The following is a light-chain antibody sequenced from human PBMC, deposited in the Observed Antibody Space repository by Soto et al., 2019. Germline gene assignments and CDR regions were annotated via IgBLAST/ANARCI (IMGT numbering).Light chain of an antibody. J-gene: IGLJ3*02. CDR1: SSNIGAGYD. CDR2: GNS. V-gene: IGLV1-40*01. CDR3: QSYDSSLSGCV. Sequence: QAVVTQPPSVSGAQGQRVTISCTGSSSNIGAGYDVHWYQQLPGTAPKLLIYGNSNRPSGVPDRFSGSKSGTSASLAITGLQAEDEADYYCQSYDSSLSGCVFGGGTKLTVL.